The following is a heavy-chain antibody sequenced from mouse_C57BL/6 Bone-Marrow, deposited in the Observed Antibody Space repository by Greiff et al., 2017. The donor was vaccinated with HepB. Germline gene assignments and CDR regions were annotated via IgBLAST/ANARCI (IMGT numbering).Heavy chain of an antibody. CDR3: ARGRTTVVPNYYAMDY. D-gene: IGHD1-1*01. V-gene: IGHV1-81*01. CDR1: GYTFTSYG. CDR2: IYPRSGNT. Sequence: VQLQQSGAELARPGASVKLSCKASGYTFTSYGISWVKQRTGQGLEWIGEIYPRSGNTYYNEKFKGKATLTADKSSSTAYMELRSLTSEDSAVYFCARGRTTVVPNYYAMDYWGQGTSVTVSS. J-gene: IGHJ4*01.